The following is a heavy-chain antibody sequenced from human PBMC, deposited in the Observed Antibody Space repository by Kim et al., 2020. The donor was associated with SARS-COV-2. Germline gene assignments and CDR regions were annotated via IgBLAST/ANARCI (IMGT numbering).Heavy chain of an antibody. V-gene: IGHV3-21*01. CDR3: ATLFHSGRTGDY. CDR2: ISSSSSYI. D-gene: IGHD6-19*01. Sequence: GGSLRLSCAASGFTFSSYSMNWVRQAPGKGLEWVSSISSSSSYIYYADSVKGRFTISRDNAKNSLYLQMNSLRAEDTAVYYCATLFHSGRTGDYWGQGTLVTVSS. J-gene: IGHJ4*02. CDR1: GFTFSSYS.